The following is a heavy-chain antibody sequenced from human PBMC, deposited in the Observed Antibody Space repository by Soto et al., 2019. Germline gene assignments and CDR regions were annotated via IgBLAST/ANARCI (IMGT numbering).Heavy chain of an antibody. D-gene: IGHD2-2*01. J-gene: IGHJ4*02. CDR2: ISAYNGNT. V-gene: IGHV1-18*01. CDR3: ARDGYCSSTSCYADY. CDR1: GYTFTSYG. Sequence: ASVKVSCMASGYTFTSYGISWVRQAPGQGLEWMGWISAYNGNTNYAQKLQGRVTMTTDTSTSTAYMELRSLRSDDTAVYYCARDGYCSSTSCYADYWGQGTLVTVSS.